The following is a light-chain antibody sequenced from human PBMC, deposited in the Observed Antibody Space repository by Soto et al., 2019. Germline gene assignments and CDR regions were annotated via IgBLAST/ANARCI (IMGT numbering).Light chain of an antibody. V-gene: IGKV3-11*01. CDR1: QSVSSY. Sequence: DIVLTQSPGTLSLSPGERATLSCRASQSVSSYLAWYQQNPGQAPRLLIHDASNRATGIPASFSGSGSGTDFTLTISNLQPEDFATYYCQQSYSTLPITFGQGTRLEI. CDR3: QQSYSTLPIT. J-gene: IGKJ5*01. CDR2: DAS.